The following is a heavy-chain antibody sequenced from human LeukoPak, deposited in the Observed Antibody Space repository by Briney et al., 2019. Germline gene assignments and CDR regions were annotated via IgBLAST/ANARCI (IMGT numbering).Heavy chain of an antibody. CDR3: AKGIYDYALDF. CDR2: ISASGSNT. V-gene: IGHV3-23*01. CDR1: VFTFNDYS. J-gene: IGHJ4*02. Sequence: GGSLRLSCVASVFTFNDYSMTWVRLAPGEGLEWVSLISASGSNTYYAGSVKGRFFISRDNSKTTLNLQMSSLRAEDTALYYCAKGIYDYALDFWGQGALVTVSS. D-gene: IGHD4/OR15-4a*01.